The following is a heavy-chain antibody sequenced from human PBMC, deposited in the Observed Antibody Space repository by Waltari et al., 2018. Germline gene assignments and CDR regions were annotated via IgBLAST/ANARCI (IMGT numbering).Heavy chain of an antibody. CDR3: ARGLRWKLAFDY. J-gene: IGHJ4*02. V-gene: IGHV1-8*03. CDR1: GYTFTRYD. CDR2: MKPNSGNT. D-gene: IGHD2-21*01. Sequence: QVQLVQSGAEVKKPGASVKVSCKASGYTFTRYDINWVRQATGQGLEWMGWMKPNSGNTGYAQKFQGRVTITRNTSISTAYMELSSLRSEDTAVYYCARGLRWKLAFDYWGQGTLVTVSS.